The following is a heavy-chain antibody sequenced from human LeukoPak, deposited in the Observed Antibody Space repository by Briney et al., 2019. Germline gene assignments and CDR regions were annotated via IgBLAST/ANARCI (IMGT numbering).Heavy chain of an antibody. D-gene: IGHD7-27*01. V-gene: IGHV4-39*01. CDR1: GGSISISSYY. Sequence: SETLSLTRTVSGGSISISSYYWGWIRQPPGKGLEWIGSIYYSGSTYYNPSLKSRVTISVDTSKNQFSLKLSSVTAADTAVYYCARLFGRTGEFLWGQGTLLTVSS. J-gene: IGHJ4*02. CDR3: ARLFGRTGEFL. CDR2: IYYSGST.